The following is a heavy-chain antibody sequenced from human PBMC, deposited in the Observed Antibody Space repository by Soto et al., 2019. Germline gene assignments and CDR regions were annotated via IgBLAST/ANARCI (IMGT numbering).Heavy chain of an antibody. D-gene: IGHD3-22*01. Sequence: ASVKVSCKASGGTFSSYAISWVRQAPGQGLEWMGGIIPIFGTANYAQKFQGRVTITADESTSTAYMELSSLRSEDTAVYYCARGPDYYYDSSGYYYVDYWGQGTLVTVSS. CDR1: GGTFSSYA. CDR2: IIPIFGTA. CDR3: ARGPDYYYDSSGYYYVDY. J-gene: IGHJ4*02. V-gene: IGHV1-69*13.